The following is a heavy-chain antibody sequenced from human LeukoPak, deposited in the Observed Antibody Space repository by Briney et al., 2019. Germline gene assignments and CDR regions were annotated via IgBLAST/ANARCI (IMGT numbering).Heavy chain of an antibody. CDR3: ARWFSGDYYDSSGYYYLSAFDI. CDR1: GYTFTSYG. CDR2: IYPGDSDT. Sequence: GASVTVSCKASGYTFTSYGISWVRQMPGKGLEWMGIIYPGDSDTRYSPSFQGQVTISADKSISTAYLQWSSLKASDTAMYYCARWFSGDYYDSSGYYYLSAFDIWGQGTMVTVSS. D-gene: IGHD3-22*01. V-gene: IGHV5-51*01. J-gene: IGHJ3*02.